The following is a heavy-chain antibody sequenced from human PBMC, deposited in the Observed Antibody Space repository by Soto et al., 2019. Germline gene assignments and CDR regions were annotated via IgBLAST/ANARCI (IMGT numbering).Heavy chain of an antibody. V-gene: IGHV1-69*13. CDR1: GDTFSTDL. Sequence: ASVKVSCKASGDTFSTDLMSWVRQAPGQGLEWMGGIILFYGTPNYAQKFLGRVTITADESTRTTYMEVSSLRSEDTALYYCARSKVVAASDSYYYAMDAWGQGTTVTVSS. CDR3: ARSKVVAASDSYYYAMDA. CDR2: IILFYGTP. D-gene: IGHD2-15*01. J-gene: IGHJ6*02.